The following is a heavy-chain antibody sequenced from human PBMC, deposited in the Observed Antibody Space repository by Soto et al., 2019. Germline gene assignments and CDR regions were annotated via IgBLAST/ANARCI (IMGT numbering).Heavy chain of an antibody. Sequence: PGESLKISCKGSGYNFDTFWIGWVRQMPGKGLEWMGLIYPGDSDTRYSPSFQDQVTISADKSIATAYLQWSSLKASDTAIYYCARRTGLVYYVWGQGTPVTVSS. CDR1: GYNFDTFW. V-gene: IGHV5-51*01. CDR3: ARRTGLVYYV. D-gene: IGHD3-16*01. CDR2: IYPGDSDT. J-gene: IGHJ4*02.